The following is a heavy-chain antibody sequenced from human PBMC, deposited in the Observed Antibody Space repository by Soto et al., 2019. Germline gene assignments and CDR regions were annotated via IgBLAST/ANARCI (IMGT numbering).Heavy chain of an antibody. D-gene: IGHD6-6*01. J-gene: IGHJ5*02. CDR1: GYTFTSYG. Sequence: VEVSCKASGYTFTSYGISWVRQAPGQGLEWMGWISAYNGNTNYAQKLQGRVTMTTDTSTSTAYMELRSLRSDDTAVYYCARDSVVAARLGPEPPNWFDPWGQGTLGTVAS. V-gene: IGHV1-18*04. CDR3: ARDSVVAARLGPEPPNWFDP. CDR2: ISAYNGNT.